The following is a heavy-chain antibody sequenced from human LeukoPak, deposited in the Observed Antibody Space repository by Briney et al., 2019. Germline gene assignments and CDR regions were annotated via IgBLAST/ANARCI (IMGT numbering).Heavy chain of an antibody. CDR2: IIPIFGTA. V-gene: IGHV1-69*06. D-gene: IGHD3-16*01. J-gene: IGHJ4*02. CDR3: ARFIPGGSKGGDDY. CDR1: GGTFSSYA. Sequence: ASVKVSCKASGGTFSSYAISWVRQAPGQGLEWMGGIIPIFGTANYAQKFQGRVTITADKSTSTAYMELSSLRSEDTAVYYCARFIPGGSKGGDDYWGQGTLVTVSS.